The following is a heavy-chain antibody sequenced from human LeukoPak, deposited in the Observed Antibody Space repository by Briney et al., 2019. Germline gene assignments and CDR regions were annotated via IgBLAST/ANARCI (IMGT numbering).Heavy chain of an antibody. Sequence: GSLRLSCAASGFTFSSYWMHWVRQAPEKGLVWVSRINSDGSSTSYADSVKGRFTISRDNAKNTLYLQMNSLRAEDTAVYYCARGGLRGFDYWGQGTLVTVSS. CDR3: ARGGLRGFDY. V-gene: IGHV3-74*01. CDR2: INSDGSST. CDR1: GFTFSSYW. D-gene: IGHD5-18*01. J-gene: IGHJ4*02.